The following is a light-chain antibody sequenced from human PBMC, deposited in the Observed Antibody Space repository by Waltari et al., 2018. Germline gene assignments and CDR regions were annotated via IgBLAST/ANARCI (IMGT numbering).Light chain of an antibody. CDR1: SNNIGSNF. Sequence: QSVLTQPPSASGTPGPRVTISCSGSSNNIGSNFVSWYQQLPGTAPKLLIYKNNQRPSGVPDRFSGSKSGTSASLAISGLRSEDEADYYCAVWDDSLSGWVFGGGTKLTVL. J-gene: IGLJ3*02. CDR3: AVWDDSLSGWV. CDR2: KNN. V-gene: IGLV1-47*01.